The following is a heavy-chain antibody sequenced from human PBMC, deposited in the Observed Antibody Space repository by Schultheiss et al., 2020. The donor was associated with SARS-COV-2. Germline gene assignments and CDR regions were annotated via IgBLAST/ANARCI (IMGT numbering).Heavy chain of an antibody. Sequence: GESLKISCAASGFTFSSYSMNWVRQAPGKGLEWVSAISGSGGSTYYADSVKGRFTISRDNSKNTLYLQMNSLRAEDTAVYYCAKGAEIQLWLSLFDYWGQGTLVTVSS. J-gene: IGHJ4*02. CDR2: ISGSGGST. CDR1: GFTFSSYS. V-gene: IGHV3-23*01. D-gene: IGHD5-18*01. CDR3: AKGAEIQLWLSLFDY.